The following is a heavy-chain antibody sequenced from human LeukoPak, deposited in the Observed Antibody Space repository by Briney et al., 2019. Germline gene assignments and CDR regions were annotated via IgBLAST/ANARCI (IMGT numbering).Heavy chain of an antibody. CDR2: IYYSGST. Sequence: SETLSLTCTVSGGSISSYYWSWIRQPPGKGLEWIGYIYYSGSTNYNPSLKSRVTISVDTSKNQFSPKLSSVTAADTAVYYCARHQTYYFDYWGQGTLVTVSS. CDR1: GGSISSYY. J-gene: IGHJ4*02. CDR3: ARHQTYYFDY. V-gene: IGHV4-59*01.